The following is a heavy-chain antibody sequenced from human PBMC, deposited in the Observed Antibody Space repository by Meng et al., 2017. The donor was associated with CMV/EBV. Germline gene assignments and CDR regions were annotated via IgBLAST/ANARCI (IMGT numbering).Heavy chain of an antibody. CDR3: ARVCLDWTTRPIEYFDY. D-gene: IGHD1-1*01. CDR1: GFTFSSYS. J-gene: IGHJ4*02. V-gene: IGHV3-21*04. Sequence: GGSLRLSCAASGFTFSSYSMNWVRQAPGKGLEWVSSISSSSSYIYYADSVKGRFTISRDNAKNSLYLQMNSLRAEDTAVYYCARVCLDWTTRPIEYFDYWGQGTLVTVSS. CDR2: ISSSSSYI.